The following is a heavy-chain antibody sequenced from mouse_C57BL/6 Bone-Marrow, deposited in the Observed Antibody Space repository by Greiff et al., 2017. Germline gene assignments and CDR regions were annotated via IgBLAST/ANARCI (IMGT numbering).Heavy chain of an antibody. CDR3: AIRWADYYGRSYGAWFSY. D-gene: IGHD1-1*01. J-gene: IGHJ3*01. CDR2: ISNGGGST. V-gene: IGHV5-12*01. Sequence: EVQGVESGGGLVQPGGSLKLSCAASGFTFSDYYMYWVRQTPEKRLEWVAYISNGGGSTYYPDTVKGRFTISRDNAKNTLYLQMRRLKSEDTAMYYCAIRWADYYGRSYGAWFSYWGQWTLVTVSA. CDR1: GFTFSDYY.